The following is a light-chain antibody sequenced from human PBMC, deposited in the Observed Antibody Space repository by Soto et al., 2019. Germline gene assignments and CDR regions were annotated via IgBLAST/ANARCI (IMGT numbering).Light chain of an antibody. V-gene: IGKV1-39*01. Sequence: EIQMTHSPSSLSASVGDRVTITCRASQSISSYLNWYQQKPGKAPKLLIYAASTLQSGVPSRFSGSGSGTDFTLTISSLQPEDFATYYCQQTNSFPFTFGPGTKVDIK. CDR3: QQTNSFPFT. CDR1: QSISSY. CDR2: AAS. J-gene: IGKJ3*01.